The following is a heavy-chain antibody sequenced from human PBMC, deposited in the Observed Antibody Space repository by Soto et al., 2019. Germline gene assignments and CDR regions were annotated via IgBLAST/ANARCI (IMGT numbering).Heavy chain of an antibody. CDR3: AHRGGRYCSSTSCSIFDY. CDR2: MYWDHDK. CDR1: GFSLSTSGVG. Sequence: ESGPTLVNPAQTLTLTCTFSGFSLSTSGVGVGWIRQPPGKALEWLGLMYWDHDKRYSPSLKSRLTITKHTSKNQVVLTMTNMDPVDTAPYYCAHRGGRYCSSTSCSIFDYWRQGTLVTVSS. V-gene: IGHV2-5*02. J-gene: IGHJ4*02. D-gene: IGHD2-2*01.